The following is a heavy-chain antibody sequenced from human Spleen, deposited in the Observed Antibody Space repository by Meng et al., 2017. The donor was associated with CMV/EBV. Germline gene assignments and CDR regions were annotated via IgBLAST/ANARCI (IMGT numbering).Heavy chain of an antibody. Sequence: GGSLRLSCAASGFTFSSYSMNWVRQAPGKGLEWVSSISSSSSYIYYADSVKGRFTISRDNAKNSLYLQMNSLRAEDTAVYYCARTGLSGSYYYYYGMDVWGQGTTVTVSS. CDR3: ARTGLSGSYYYYYGMDV. D-gene: IGHD1-26*01. CDR1: GFTFSSYS. CDR2: ISSSSSYI. V-gene: IGHV3-21*01. J-gene: IGHJ6*02.